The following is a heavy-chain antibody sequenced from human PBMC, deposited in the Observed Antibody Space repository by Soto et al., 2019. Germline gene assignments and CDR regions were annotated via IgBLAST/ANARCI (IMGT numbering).Heavy chain of an antibody. CDR1: GGSISSATYS. CDR3: ARLVGYCSTICYGYYGMDV. J-gene: IGHJ6*02. CDR2: FYYSGST. Sequence: PSETLSLTCAVSGGSISSATYSWGWIRQPPGKGLEWIGTFYYSGSTHYNPSLESRVTISVDTSKNQFSLKVSSLTAADTAVYYCARLVGYCSTICYGYYGMDVWGQWTTVSVSS. D-gene: IGHD2-2*01. V-gene: IGHV4-39*01.